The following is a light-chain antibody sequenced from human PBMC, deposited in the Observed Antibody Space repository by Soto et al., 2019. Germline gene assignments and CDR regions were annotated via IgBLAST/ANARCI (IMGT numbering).Light chain of an antibody. J-gene: IGLJ1*01. CDR3: SSYTGAYTLL. V-gene: IGLV2-14*01. Sequence: QFVLAQPASVSGYPGHSIAISCIGTSGDIGAYDYVSWYQQHPGKAPKLMIYEVNDRPSGVSNRFSGSKSGNTASLTISGLQAEDEADYYCSSYTGAYTLLFGTGTKVTVL. CDR1: SGDIGAYDY. CDR2: EVN.